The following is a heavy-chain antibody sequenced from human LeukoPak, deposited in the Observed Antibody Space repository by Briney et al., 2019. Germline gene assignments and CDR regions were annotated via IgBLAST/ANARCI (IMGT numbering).Heavy chain of an antibody. J-gene: IGHJ4*02. CDR3: ARGQGCSSTSCYPEGVDY. Sequence: PGGSLRLSCAASRFTFTGYWLSWVRQAPGKGLEWVANIKQDGSEKNYVDSVKGRFTISRDNSKNTLYLQMNSLRAEDTAVYYCARGQGCSSTSCYPEGVDYWGQGTLVTVSS. D-gene: IGHD2-2*01. CDR1: RFTFTGYW. V-gene: IGHV3-7*01. CDR2: IKQDGSEK.